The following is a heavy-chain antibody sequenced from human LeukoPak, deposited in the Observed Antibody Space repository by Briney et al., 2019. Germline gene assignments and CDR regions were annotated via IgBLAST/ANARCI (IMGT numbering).Heavy chain of an antibody. CDR1: GGSISSSGYY. V-gene: IGHV4-39*07. J-gene: IGHJ4*02. CDR2: IYYSGST. D-gene: IGHD1-26*01. Sequence: SETLSLTCTVSGGSISSSGYYWGWIRQPPGKGLEWIGSIYYSGSTYYNPSLKSRVTISVDTSKNQFSLKLSSVTAADTAVYYCARVIVGATSGFDYWGQGTLVTVSS. CDR3: ARVIVGATSGFDY.